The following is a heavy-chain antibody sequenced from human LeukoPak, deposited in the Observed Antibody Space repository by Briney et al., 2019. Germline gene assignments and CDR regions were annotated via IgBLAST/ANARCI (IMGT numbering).Heavy chain of an antibody. CDR2: IWHDGSNE. J-gene: IGHJ4*02. D-gene: IGHD6-19*01. CDR3: AKDFKGSGWYVLPYFDY. Sequence: PGTSLRLSCAASGFTFSNYGMHWVRQAPGKGLEWVAVIWHDGSNEYYADSVRGRFTISRDNSKNTLYLQMSSLRAEDTAVYYCAKDFKGSGWYVLPYFDYWGQGTLVTVSS. V-gene: IGHV3-33*06. CDR1: GFTFSNYG.